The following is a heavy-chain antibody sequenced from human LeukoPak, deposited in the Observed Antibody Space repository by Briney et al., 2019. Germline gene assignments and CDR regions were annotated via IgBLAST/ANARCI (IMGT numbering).Heavy chain of an antibody. CDR3: ARVRRPSRELSSMGYFDY. CDR1: GYTFTSYD. CDR2: MNPNSGNT. V-gene: IGHV1-8*03. D-gene: IGHD3-16*02. J-gene: IGHJ4*02. Sequence: ASVKVSCKASGYTFTSYDINWVRQATGQGLEWMGWMNPNSGNTGYAQKFQGRVTITRNTSISTAYMELSSLRSEDTAVYYCARVRRPSRELSSMGYFDYWGQGTLVTVSS.